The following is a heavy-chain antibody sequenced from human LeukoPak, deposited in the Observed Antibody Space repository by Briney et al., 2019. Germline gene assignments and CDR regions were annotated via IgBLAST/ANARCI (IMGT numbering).Heavy chain of an antibody. J-gene: IGHJ3*02. D-gene: IGHD6-13*01. CDR3: ARDRGLGGSSWSVDAFDI. CDR1: GFTFSSYG. Sequence: QAGGTLRLSCAASGFTFSSYGMSWVRQAPGKGLEWVSAISGSGGSTYYADSVKGRFTISRDNSKNTLYLQMNSLRAEDTAVYYCARDRGLGGSSWSVDAFDIWGQGTMVTVSS. V-gene: IGHV3-23*01. CDR2: ISGSGGST.